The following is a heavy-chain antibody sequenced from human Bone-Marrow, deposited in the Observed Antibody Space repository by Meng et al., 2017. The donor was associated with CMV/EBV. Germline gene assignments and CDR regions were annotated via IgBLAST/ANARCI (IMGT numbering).Heavy chain of an antibody. Sequence: GESLKISCAASGFTFSSYAMHWVRQAPGKGLEWVAVIWYDGSNKYYADSVKGRFTISRDNSKNTLYLQMNSLRAEDTAVYYCAKDRWFGDPDGGYYYYGMDVWGQGTTVTVSS. CDR3: AKDRWFGDPDGGYYYYGMDV. J-gene: IGHJ6*02. D-gene: IGHD3-10*01. CDR1: GFTFSSYA. V-gene: IGHV3-30*02. CDR2: IWYDGSNK.